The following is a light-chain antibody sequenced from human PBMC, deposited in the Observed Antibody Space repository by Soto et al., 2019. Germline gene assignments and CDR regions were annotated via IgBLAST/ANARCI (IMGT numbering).Light chain of an antibody. CDR3: QAWDSIHVV. J-gene: IGLJ2*01. V-gene: IGLV3-1*01. Sequence: SSELTQPPSVSVSPGQTASITCSGDKLGDKYACWYQQKPGQSPVLVIYQDSKRPSGIPERFSGSNSGKTATLTISGTQAMDEADYYCQAWDSIHVVFGGGTKLTVL. CDR1: KLGDKY. CDR2: QDS.